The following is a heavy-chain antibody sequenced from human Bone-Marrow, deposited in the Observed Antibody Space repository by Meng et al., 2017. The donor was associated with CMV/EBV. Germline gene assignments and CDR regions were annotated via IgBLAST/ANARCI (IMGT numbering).Heavy chain of an antibody. Sequence: SETLSLTCAVYGGSFSGYYWSWIRQPPGKGLEWIGSIYHSGSTYYNPSLKSRVTISVDTSKTQFSLKLSSVTAADTAVYYCARRGRRSYCSSTSCYLNWFDPWGQGTLVTVSS. CDR2: IYHSGST. V-gene: IGHV4-34*01. CDR3: ARRGRRSYCSSTSCYLNWFDP. J-gene: IGHJ5*02. CDR1: GGSFSGYY. D-gene: IGHD2-2*01.